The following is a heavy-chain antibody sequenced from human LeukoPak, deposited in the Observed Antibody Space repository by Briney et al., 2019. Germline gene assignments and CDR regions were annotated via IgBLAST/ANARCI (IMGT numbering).Heavy chain of an antibody. D-gene: IGHD3-22*01. CDR3: ARRPYYYDSSGYTHVDY. J-gene: IGHJ4*02. V-gene: IGHV4-59*12. Sequence: SETLSLTCTVSGGSISSYYWSWIRQPPGKGLEWIGCVYYTGSTNYNPSLKSRVTISVDTSKNQFSLEVNSVTAADTAVYYCARRPYYYDSSGYTHVDYWGQGTLVTVSS. CDR1: GGSISSYY. CDR2: VYYTGST.